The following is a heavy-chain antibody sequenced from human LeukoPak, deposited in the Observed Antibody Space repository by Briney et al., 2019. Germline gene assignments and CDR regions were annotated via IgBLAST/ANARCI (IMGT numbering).Heavy chain of an antibody. CDR3: ARVRVAAAGSGFWFDP. D-gene: IGHD6-13*01. V-gene: IGHV1-18*01. CDR2: ISAYNGNT. J-gene: IGHJ5*02. Sequence: ASVKVSCKASCYTFTSYGISWVRQAPEQGLEWMGWISAYNGNTNYAQKLQGRVTMTTDTSTSTAYMELRSLRSDDTAVYYCARVRVAAAGSGFWFDPWGQGTLVTVSS. CDR1: CYTFTSYG.